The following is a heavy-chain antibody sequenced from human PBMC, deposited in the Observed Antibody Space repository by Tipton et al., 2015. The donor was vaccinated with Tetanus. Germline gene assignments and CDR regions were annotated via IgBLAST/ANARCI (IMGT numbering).Heavy chain of an antibody. Sequence: AVSGFTFSDHYMSWIRQAPGKGLMWVSRINGHGTNTAYADSVKGRFTISRDNAKNTLYLQMNSLRAEDTAVYYCARDSPDILLVPAVWGQGTLVTVSS. J-gene: IGHJ4*02. CDR2: INGHGTNT. D-gene: IGHD2-2*01. V-gene: IGHV3-74*01. CDR3: ARDSPDILLVPAV. CDR1: GFTFSDHY.